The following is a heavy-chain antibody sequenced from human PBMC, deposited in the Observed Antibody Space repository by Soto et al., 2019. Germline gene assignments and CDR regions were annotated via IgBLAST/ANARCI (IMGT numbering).Heavy chain of an antibody. D-gene: IGHD6-6*01. CDR2: INPNGGST. CDR3: TRGLASGAY. J-gene: IGHJ4*02. Sequence: QVQLVQPGAEVKKPGASVKFSCKASGYIFTNFYIHWVRQAPGQGLEWIGIINPNGGSTNYAQNFQGRVTMSRDTSTSTVYMDLSSLRSEDTAVYYCTRGLASGAYWGQGTLITVSS. CDR1: GYIFTNFY. V-gene: IGHV1-46*03.